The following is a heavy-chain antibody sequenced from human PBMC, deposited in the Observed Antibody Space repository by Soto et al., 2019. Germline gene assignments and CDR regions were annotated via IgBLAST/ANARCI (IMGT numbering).Heavy chain of an antibody. CDR3: VKERWAAAGTPTLDY. J-gene: IGHJ4*02. CDR2: ISGGTSST. V-gene: IGHV3-23*01. CDR1: GFTFSSYA. D-gene: IGHD6-13*01. Sequence: EVQLLESGGGLVQPGGSLRLSCAASGFTFSSYAMSWVRQAPGKGLEWVSAISGGTSSTYYADYVKGRFTISRDNSKNTMYLQMNSMRDEDTGVYDRVKERWAAAGTPTLDYLGQGALVTVSS.